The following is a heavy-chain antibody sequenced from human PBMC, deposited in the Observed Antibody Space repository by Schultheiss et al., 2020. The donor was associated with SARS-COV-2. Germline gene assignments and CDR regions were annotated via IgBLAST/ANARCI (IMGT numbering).Heavy chain of an antibody. CDR3: ARVGLIAAAGTIYYYYGMDV. CDR2: IYYGGST. V-gene: IGHV4-31*03. Sequence: LRLSCTVSGVSISSGGYYWSWIRQHPGKGLEWIGYIYYGGSTYYNPSLKSRVTISVDTSKNQFSLKLSSVTAADTAVYYCARVGLIAAAGTIYYYYGMDVWGQGTTVTVSS. CDR1: GVSISSGGYY. D-gene: IGHD6-13*01. J-gene: IGHJ6*02.